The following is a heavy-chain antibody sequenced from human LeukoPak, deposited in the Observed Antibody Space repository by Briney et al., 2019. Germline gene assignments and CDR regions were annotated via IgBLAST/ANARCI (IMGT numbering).Heavy chain of an antibody. Sequence: PSETLSLTCTVSGASISSYYWSWIRQPPGKGLESIGYVSYSGSTNYNPSLKSRVTISVDTSKNQFSLKLSSVTAADTAVYYCARDRGVVAATLDYYYGMDVWGQGTTVTVSS. D-gene: IGHD2-15*01. CDR1: GASISSYY. J-gene: IGHJ6*02. V-gene: IGHV4-59*01. CDR2: VSYSGST. CDR3: ARDRGVVAATLDYYYGMDV.